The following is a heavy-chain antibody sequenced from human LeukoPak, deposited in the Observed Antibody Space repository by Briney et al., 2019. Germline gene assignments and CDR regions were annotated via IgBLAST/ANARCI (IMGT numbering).Heavy chain of an antibody. CDR2: IYHSGST. J-gene: IGHJ5*02. Sequence: KSSETLSLTCAVSGGSISSSNWWSWVRQPPGKGLEWIGEIYHSGSTNYNPSLKSRVTISVDKSKNQFSLKLSSVTAADTAVYYCARDIHGGNEGDWFDPWGQGTLVTVSS. CDR1: GGSISSSNW. CDR3: ARDIHGGNEGDWFDP. D-gene: IGHD4-23*01. V-gene: IGHV4-4*02.